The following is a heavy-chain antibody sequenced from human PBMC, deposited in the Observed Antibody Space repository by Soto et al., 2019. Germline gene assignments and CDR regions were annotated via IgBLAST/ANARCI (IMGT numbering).Heavy chain of an antibody. D-gene: IGHD3-9*01. J-gene: IGHJ5*02. CDR2: IYYSGST. CDR1: VGSISTGGHY. V-gene: IGHV4-31*03. Sequence: QVQLQESGPGLVKPSQTLSLTCTVSVGSISTGGHYWSWIRQHPGQGLEWIANIYYSGSTYYNPSLRSRVVISVDMSKILVSLTLSSVTAADTAVYYCARFRYYDILTGYYFASFDLWGQGTLVTVSS. CDR3: ARFRYYDILTGYYFASFDL.